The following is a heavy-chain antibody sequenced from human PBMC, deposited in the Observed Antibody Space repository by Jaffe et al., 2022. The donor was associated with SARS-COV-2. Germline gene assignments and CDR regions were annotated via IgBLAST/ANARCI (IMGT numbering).Heavy chain of an antibody. J-gene: IGHJ1*01. CDR3: AREEIVAGAEFFQH. V-gene: IGHV3-30*03. CDR2: ISNDGRNK. CDR1: GFRFSNFA. Sequence: QVQLVESGGGEVQPGRSLRVSCVASGFRFSNFAMHWVRQAPGKGLEWVAVISNDGRNKYYAESVKGRFTLSRDNSRNTLSLELKSPRAEDTALYHCAREEIVAGAEFFQHWGQGTLVTVAS. D-gene: IGHD6-19*01.